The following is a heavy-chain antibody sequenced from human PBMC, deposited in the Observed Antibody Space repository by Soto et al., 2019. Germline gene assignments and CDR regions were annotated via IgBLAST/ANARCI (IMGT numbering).Heavy chain of an antibody. Sequence: SETLSLTCAVSGGSISSGGYSWSWIRQPPGKGLEWIGYIYHSGSTYYNPSLKSRVTISVDRSKNQFSLKLSSVTAADTAVYYCARGNPAYYGSGSPFDYWGQGTLVTVSS. CDR3: ARGNPAYYGSGSPFDY. J-gene: IGHJ4*02. CDR1: GGSISSGGYS. V-gene: IGHV4-30-2*01. CDR2: IYHSGST. D-gene: IGHD3-10*01.